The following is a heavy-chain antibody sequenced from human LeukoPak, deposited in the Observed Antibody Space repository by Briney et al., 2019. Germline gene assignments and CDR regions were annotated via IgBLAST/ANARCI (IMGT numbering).Heavy chain of an antibody. V-gene: IGHV3-30*04. CDR3: ARDIIAAAGTAWDY. D-gene: IGHD6-13*01. CDR2: ISYDGSNK. CDR1: GFTFSSYA. J-gene: IGHJ4*02. Sequence: GGSLRLSCAASGFTFSSYAMHWVHQAPGKGLEWVAVISYDGSNKYYADSVKGRFTISRDNSKNTLYLQMNSLRAEDTAVYYCARDIIAAAGTAWDYWGQGTLVTVSS.